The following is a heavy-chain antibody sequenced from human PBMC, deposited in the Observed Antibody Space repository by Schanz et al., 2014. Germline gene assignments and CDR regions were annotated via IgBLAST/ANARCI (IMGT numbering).Heavy chain of an antibody. Sequence: QVQLQESGPGLVKPSETLSLTCTVSGVSIGGYYWSWIRQPPGKGLEWIGYIFFSGSTTYNPSFNSRVTISVDMSKTRFALNWSSVTAADTAVYYCARLGVGDKAYYYYGTDVWGQGTTVLVSS. CDR3: ARLGVGDKAYYYYGTDV. CDR1: GVSIGGYY. CDR2: IFFSGST. J-gene: IGHJ6*02. D-gene: IGHD1-26*01. V-gene: IGHV4-59*08.